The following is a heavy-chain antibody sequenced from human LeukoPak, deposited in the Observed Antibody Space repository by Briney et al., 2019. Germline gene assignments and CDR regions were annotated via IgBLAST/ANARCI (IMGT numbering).Heavy chain of an antibody. CDR2: IYHSGST. CDR1: GGSISSSNW. CDR3: ARLREGRGYGSGSPYYYYYMDV. D-gene: IGHD3-10*01. J-gene: IGHJ6*03. Sequence: SETLSLTCAVSGGSISSSNWWSWVRQPPGKGLEWIGEIYHSGSTNYNPSLKSRVTISVDTSKNQFSLKLSSVTAADTAVYYCARLREGRGYGSGSPYYYYYMDVWGKGTTVTVSS. V-gene: IGHV4-4*02.